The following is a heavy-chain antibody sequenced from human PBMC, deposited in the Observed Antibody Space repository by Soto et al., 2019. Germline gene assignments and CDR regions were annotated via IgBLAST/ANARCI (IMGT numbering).Heavy chain of an antibody. CDR3: ARDLWAVAGIRSYYYYYGMDV. V-gene: IGHV1-18*01. D-gene: IGHD6-19*01. CDR2: ITAYNGNT. J-gene: IGHJ6*02. CDR1: GYTFTSYG. Sequence: GASVKVSCKASGYTFTSYGISWVRQVPGQGLEWMGWITAYNGNTNYAQKLQGRVTMTTDTSTSTAYMELRSLRSDETAVYYRARDLWAVAGIRSYYYYYGMDVWGQGTTVTVSS.